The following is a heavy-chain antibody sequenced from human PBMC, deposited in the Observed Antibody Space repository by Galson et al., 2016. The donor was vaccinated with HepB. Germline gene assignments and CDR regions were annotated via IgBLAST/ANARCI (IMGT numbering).Heavy chain of an antibody. CDR1: GFSVSNKY. CDR2: IYSGGST. V-gene: IGHV3-53*01. Sequence: SLRLSCAASGFSVSNKYMTWVRQAPGKGLEWVSRIYSGGSTYYADSVRGRFTISRDNSNNTLHLQMNRLRAEDTAIYYCARVDMYNYRRINYWGQGTLVTVSS. CDR3: ARVDMYNYRRINY. J-gene: IGHJ4*02. D-gene: IGHD1-20*01.